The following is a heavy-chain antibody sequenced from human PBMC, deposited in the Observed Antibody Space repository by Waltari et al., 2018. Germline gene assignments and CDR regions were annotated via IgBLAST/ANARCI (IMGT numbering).Heavy chain of an antibody. V-gene: IGHV3-53*01. CDR3: ASCSRSSCYQGGFDY. D-gene: IGHD2-2*01. CDR1: APPSRTTP. J-gene: IGHJ4*02. Sequence: EVQLVESGGGLVQPGGSRRPSRVAPAPPSRTTPPTRVRPAPGRVRQAPGKGLEWVSVIYSGGSTFYADSVKGRFTISRDNSKNALYLQMSSLRAEDTAVYFCASCSRSSCYQGGFDYWGQGTLVTFTS. CDR2: IYSGGST.